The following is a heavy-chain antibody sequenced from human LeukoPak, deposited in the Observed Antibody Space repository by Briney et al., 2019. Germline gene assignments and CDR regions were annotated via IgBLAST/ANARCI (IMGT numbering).Heavy chain of an antibody. J-gene: IGHJ4*02. CDR1: GYTFTSYG. Sequence: ASVKVSCKASGYTFTSYGISWVRQALGQGLEWMGWISAYNGNTNYAQKLQGRVTMTTDTSTSTAYMELRSLRSDDTAVYYCARGRDYDILTGYSHFDYWGQGTLVTVSS. D-gene: IGHD3-9*01. CDR3: ARGRDYDILTGYSHFDY. V-gene: IGHV1-18*01. CDR2: ISAYNGNT.